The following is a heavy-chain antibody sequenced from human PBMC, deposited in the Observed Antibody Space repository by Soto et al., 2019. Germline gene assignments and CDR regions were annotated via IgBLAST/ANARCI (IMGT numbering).Heavy chain of an antibody. Sequence: QTLSLTCLLSANSVARNSHGRNWIRQSPSRGLQRLGRTCYKSEWNNEYALSVKSRITINPDTSKTQFSLHLDSVTLEDTAVYYCTGITWFRGMDVWGQGAPVTVSS. J-gene: IGHJ6*02. CDR1: ANSVARNSHG. CDR3: TGITWFRGMDV. V-gene: IGHV6-1*01. D-gene: IGHD3-10*01. CDR2: TCYKSEWNN.